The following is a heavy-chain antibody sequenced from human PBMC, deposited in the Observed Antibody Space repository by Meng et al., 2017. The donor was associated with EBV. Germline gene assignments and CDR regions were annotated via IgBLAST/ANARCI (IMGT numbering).Heavy chain of an antibody. CDR3: AHSRVGATEFDY. Sequence: QITLKESGPTLVKPTQTLALTCTFSGFSLSTSGVGVGWIRQPPGKALEWLALIYWDDDKRYSLSLKSRLTITKDTSKNQVVLTMTNMDPVDTATYYCAHSRVGATEFDYWGQGTLVTVSS. D-gene: IGHD1-26*01. CDR2: IYWDDDK. V-gene: IGHV2-5*02. J-gene: IGHJ4*02. CDR1: GFSLSTSGVG.